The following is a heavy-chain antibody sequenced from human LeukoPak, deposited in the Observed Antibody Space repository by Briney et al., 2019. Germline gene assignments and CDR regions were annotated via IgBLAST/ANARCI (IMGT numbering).Heavy chain of an antibody. CDR3: ARVRVTGYSNFAY. Sequence: GGSLRLSCAASGFTFSDYYMAWVRQAPGKGLEWVSVIYHSGNTDYADSVKGRFTISRDNSKNTVYLQMSSLRAEDTAVYYCARVRVTGYSNFAYWGQGTLVTVSS. V-gene: IGHV3-53*01. CDR2: IYHSGNT. D-gene: IGHD3-9*01. CDR1: GFTFSDYY. J-gene: IGHJ4*02.